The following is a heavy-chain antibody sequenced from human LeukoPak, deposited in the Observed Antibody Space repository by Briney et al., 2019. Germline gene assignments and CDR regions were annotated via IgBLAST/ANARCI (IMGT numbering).Heavy chain of an antibody. V-gene: IGHV4-34*01. CDR1: AGSFSGYY. CDR3: ERGPVTGYSSSWYRSDAFDI. D-gene: IGHD6-13*01. J-gene: IGHJ3*02. CDR2: INHSGST. Sequence: SETLSLTCAVYAGSFSGYYWSWIRQPPGKGLGWIGEINHSGSTNYNPSLKSRVTISVDTSKSQFSLKLSSVTAADTAVYYCERGPVTGYSSSWYRSDAFDIWGQGTMVTVSS.